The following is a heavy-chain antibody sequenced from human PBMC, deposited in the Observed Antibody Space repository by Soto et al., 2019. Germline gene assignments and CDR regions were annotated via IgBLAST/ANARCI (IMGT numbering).Heavy chain of an antibody. D-gene: IGHD6-19*01. Sequence: EVQLVESGGGLVKPGGSLRLSCVASGFTFSNYTMNWVRQAPGRGLEWVSSIRSSSTFIYYADSVKGRFTISRDNPKNSLYLQMNSLRAEDTAMYYCARDRGSGGFVDWFDPWGQGTLVTVSS. CDR3: ARDRGSGGFVDWFDP. CDR1: GFTFSNYT. J-gene: IGHJ5*02. V-gene: IGHV3-21*01. CDR2: IRSSSTFI.